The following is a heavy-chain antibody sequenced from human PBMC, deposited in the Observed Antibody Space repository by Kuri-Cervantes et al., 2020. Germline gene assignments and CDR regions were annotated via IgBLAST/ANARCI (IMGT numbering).Heavy chain of an antibody. CDR2: MNPNSGNT. Sequence: ASVKVSCKASGYTFTSYDINWVRQATGQGLEWMGWMNPNSGNTGYAQKFQGRVTMTRNTSISTAYMELNSLRAEDTAVYYCARSYSGSWGLSYWGQGTLVTVSS. V-gene: IGHV1-8*01. CDR1: GYTFTSYD. J-gene: IGHJ4*02. D-gene: IGHD1-26*01. CDR3: ARSYSGSWGLSY.